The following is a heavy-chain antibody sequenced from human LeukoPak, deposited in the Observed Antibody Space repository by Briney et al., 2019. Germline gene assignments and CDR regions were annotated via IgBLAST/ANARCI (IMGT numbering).Heavy chain of an antibody. CDR1: GYTLTELS. CDR3: ATHGSVWGSYRWVDY. D-gene: IGHD3-16*01. J-gene: IGHJ4*02. CDR2: FDPEDGET. V-gene: IGHV1-24*01. Sequence: GASVKVSCKVSGYTLTELSMRWVRQAPGKGLEWMGGFDPEDGETIYAQKFQGRVTMTEDTSTDTVYMELSSLRSEDTAVYYCATHGSVWGSYRWVDYWGQGTLVTVSS.